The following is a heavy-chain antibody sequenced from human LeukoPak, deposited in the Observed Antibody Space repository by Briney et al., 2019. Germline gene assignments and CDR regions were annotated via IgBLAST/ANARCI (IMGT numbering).Heavy chain of an antibody. D-gene: IGHD1-26*01. CDR1: GGSFSGYY. CDR3: ARGLRYSGSVNFDY. J-gene: IGHJ4*02. V-gene: IGHV4-34*01. CDR2: INHSGST. Sequence: KPSGTLSLTCAVYGGSFSGYYWSWIRQPPGKGLEWIGEINHSGSTNYNPSLKSRVTISVDTSKNQFSLKLSSVTAADTAVYYCARGLRYSGSVNFDYWGQGTLVTVSS.